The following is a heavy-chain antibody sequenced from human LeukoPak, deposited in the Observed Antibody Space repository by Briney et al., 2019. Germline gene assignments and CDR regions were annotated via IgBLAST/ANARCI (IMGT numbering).Heavy chain of an antibody. CDR1: GFTFSSYA. CDR3: ARALDHRYYMDV. V-gene: IGHV3-30-3*01. D-gene: IGHD3-16*02. J-gene: IGHJ6*03. CDR2: ISYDGSNK. Sequence: PGGSLRLSCAASGFTFSSYAMHWVRQAPGKGLEWVAVISYDGSNKYYADSVKGRFTISRDNSKNTLYLQMNSLRAEDTAVYYCARALDHRYYMDVWGKGTTVTVSS.